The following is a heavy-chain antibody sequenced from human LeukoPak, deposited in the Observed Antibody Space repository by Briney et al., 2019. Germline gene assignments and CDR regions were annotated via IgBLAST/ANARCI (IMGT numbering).Heavy chain of an antibody. CDR2: IIPIFGTA. Sequence: SVKVSCKASGGTFSSYAISWVRQAPGQGLEWMGGIIPIFGTANYAQKFQGRVTITTDESTSTAYMELSSLRSEDTAVYYCATVARYFDWLYYWGQGTLVTVSS. V-gene: IGHV1-69*05. CDR1: GGTFSSYA. CDR3: ATVARYFDWLYY. J-gene: IGHJ4*02. D-gene: IGHD3-9*01.